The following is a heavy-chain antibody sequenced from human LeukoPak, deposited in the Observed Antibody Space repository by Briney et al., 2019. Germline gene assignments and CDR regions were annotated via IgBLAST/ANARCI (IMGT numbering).Heavy chain of an antibody. D-gene: IGHD3-22*01. J-gene: IGHJ4*02. CDR1: GFTFSSYE. Sequence: GGSLRLSCAASGFTFSSYEMNWVRQAPGKGLEWVSGINWNGGSTGYADSVKGRFTISRDNAKNSLYLQMNSLRAEDTALYYCASLAYYYDSSGYSWYFDYWGQGTLVTVSS. CDR3: ASLAYYYDSSGYSWYFDY. CDR2: INWNGGST. V-gene: IGHV3-20*04.